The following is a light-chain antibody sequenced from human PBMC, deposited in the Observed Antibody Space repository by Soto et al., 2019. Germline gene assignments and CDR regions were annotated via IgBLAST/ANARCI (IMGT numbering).Light chain of an antibody. Sequence: DIQMTQSPSSLSASVGDRVTITCRASQSISSYLNWYQQKPGKAPKLLIYAASSLQSGVPSRFSGSESGTDFTLTISSLQPEDFATYYCQHIYSTPIPFGQGTRLQIK. CDR1: QSISSY. J-gene: IGKJ5*01. V-gene: IGKV1-39*01. CDR2: AAS. CDR3: QHIYSTPIP.